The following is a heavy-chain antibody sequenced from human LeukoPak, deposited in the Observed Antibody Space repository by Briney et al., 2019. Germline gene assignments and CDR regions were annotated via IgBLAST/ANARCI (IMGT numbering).Heavy chain of an antibody. J-gene: IGHJ6*03. D-gene: IGHD2-2*01. V-gene: IGHV1-18*01. CDR3: ARASEDKYQLLFSSSYYYMDV. CDR1: GYSFTSYG. CDR2: ISAYNGNT. Sequence: GASVKVSCKASGYSFTSYGISWVRQAPGQGLEWMGWISAYNGNTNYAQKLQGRVTMTTDTSTSTAYMELRSLRSDDTAVYYCARASEDKYQLLFSSSYYYMDVWGKGTTVTVSS.